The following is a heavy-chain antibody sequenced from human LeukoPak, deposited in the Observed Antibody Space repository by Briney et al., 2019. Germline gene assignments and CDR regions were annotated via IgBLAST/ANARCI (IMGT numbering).Heavy chain of an antibody. V-gene: IGHV4-34*01. Sequence: SETLSLTCAVYGGSFSGYYWSWIRQPPGKGLEWIGEINHSGSTNYNPSLKSRVTISVDTSKNQFSLKLSSVTAADTAVYYCARGLYYYYYGMDVWGQGT. J-gene: IGHJ6*02. CDR3: ARGLYYYYYGMDV. CDR2: INHSGST. CDR1: GGSFSGYY.